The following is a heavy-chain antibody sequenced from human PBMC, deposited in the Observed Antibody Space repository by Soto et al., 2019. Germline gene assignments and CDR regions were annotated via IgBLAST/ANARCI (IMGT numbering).Heavy chain of an antibody. CDR1: GYTFTSYG. CDR2: ISAYNGNT. D-gene: IGHD2-15*01. J-gene: IGHJ4*02. V-gene: IGHV1-18*01. Sequence: QVQLVQSGAEVKKPGASVKVSCKASGYTFTSYGISWVRQAPGQGLEWMGWISAYNGNTNYAQKLQGRVTMTTDTSTRTDYMVLRSLRSDDTAVYYCARDSPDDIVVVVAATSVFDYWGQGTLVTVSS. CDR3: ARDSPDDIVVVVAATSVFDY.